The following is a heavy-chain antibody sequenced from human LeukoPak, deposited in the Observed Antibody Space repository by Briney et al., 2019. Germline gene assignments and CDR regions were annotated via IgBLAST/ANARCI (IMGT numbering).Heavy chain of an antibody. V-gene: IGHV3-23*01. Sequence: GGSLRLSCAASGFTVSSNYMTWVRQAPGKGLEWVSAISGSGGSTYYADSVKGRFTISRDNSKNTLYLQMNSLRAEDTAVYYCAKRPGAHYYYYMDVWGKGTTVTISS. J-gene: IGHJ6*03. CDR2: ISGSGGST. CDR3: AKRPGAHYYYYMDV. CDR1: GFTVSSNY.